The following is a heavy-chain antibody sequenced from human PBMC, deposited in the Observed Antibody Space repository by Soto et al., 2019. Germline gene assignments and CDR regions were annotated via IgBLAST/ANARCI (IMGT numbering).Heavy chain of an antibody. J-gene: IGHJ4*02. CDR3: AREWFGEFVYQFDY. V-gene: IGHV1-18*01. CDR1: GYTFTSYG. D-gene: IGHD3-10*01. Sequence: QVQLVQSGAEVKKPGASVKVSCKPSGYTFTSYGITWVRQAPGQGLEWMGWISAYNGNTNYAQKFQGRVTRTTDTSTSTAYMGLRSLGSDATAVYYCAREWFGEFVYQFDYWGQGTLVTVSS. CDR2: ISAYNGNT.